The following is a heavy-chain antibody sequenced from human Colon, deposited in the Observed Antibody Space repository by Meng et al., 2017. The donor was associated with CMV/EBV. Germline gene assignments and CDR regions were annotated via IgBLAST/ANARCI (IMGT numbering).Heavy chain of an antibody. J-gene: IGHJ6*02. CDR3: ARDLPYLYGLDV. D-gene: IGHD2-2*01. CDR2: LNWNGGNP. Sequence: GALKISCVASGFTFDDYGMSWVRQTPTKGLEWVSNLNWNGGNPGYGDSVKGRFTISRDNANHCLYLEMNDLRAEDTAVYYCARDLPYLYGLDVRGQGTTVTVSS. CDR1: GFTFDDYG. V-gene: IGHV3-20*04.